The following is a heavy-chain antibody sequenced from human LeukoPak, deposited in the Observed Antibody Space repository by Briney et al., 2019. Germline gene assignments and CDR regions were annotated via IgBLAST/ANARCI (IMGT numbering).Heavy chain of an antibody. CDR3: ARVRPGYKSAFLRAFDM. CDR2: MNPKNGNT. D-gene: IGHD1-14*01. CDR1: GYTFTSLD. V-gene: IGHV1-8*03. Sequence: GASVKVSCKASGYTFTSLDISWVRQANGQGLEWLGWMNPKNGNTGYAQKFRGRVTITRDTSESIAYMELSGLRSDDTAVYYCARVRPGYKSAFLRAFDMWGQGTMVVVSS. J-gene: IGHJ3*02.